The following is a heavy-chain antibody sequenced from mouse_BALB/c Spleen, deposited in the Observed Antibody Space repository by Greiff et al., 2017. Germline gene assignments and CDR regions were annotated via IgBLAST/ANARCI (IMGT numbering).Heavy chain of an antibody. D-gene: IGHD2-3*01. CDR2: IYPGNVNT. J-gene: IGHJ4*01. Sequence: VQRVESGPELVKPGASVRISCKASGYTFTSYYIHWVKQRPGQGLEWIGWIYPGNVNTKYNEKFKGKATLTADKSSSTAYMQLSSLTSEDSAVYFCARDGIAMDYWGQGTSVTVSS. CDR3: ARDGIAMDY. CDR1: GYTFTSYY. V-gene: IGHV1S56*01.